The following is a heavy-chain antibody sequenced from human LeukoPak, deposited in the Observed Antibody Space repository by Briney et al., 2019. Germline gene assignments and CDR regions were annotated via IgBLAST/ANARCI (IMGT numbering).Heavy chain of an antibody. D-gene: IGHD1-1*01. Sequence: PSETLSLTCAVYGGSFSGYYWSWIRQPPGKGLEWIGEINHSGSTNYNPSLKSRVTISVDTSKNQFSLKLSSVTAADTAVYYCARGRYNWNDVGGFGQDYWGQGTLVTVSS. CDR1: GGSFSGYY. CDR3: ARGRYNWNDVGGFGQDY. V-gene: IGHV4-34*01. J-gene: IGHJ4*02. CDR2: INHSGST.